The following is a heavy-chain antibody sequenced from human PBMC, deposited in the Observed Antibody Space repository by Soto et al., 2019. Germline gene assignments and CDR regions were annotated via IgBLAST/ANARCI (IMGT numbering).Heavy chain of an antibody. CDR3: ARTHYGMDV. Sequence: SETLSLTCTVSGGSISSSSYYWGWIRQPPGKGLEWIGSIYYSGSTYYNPSLKSRVTISVDTPKTQFSLELSSVTAADTAVYYCARTHYGMDVWGQGTTVTVSS. CDR2: IYYSGST. CDR1: GGSISSSSYY. V-gene: IGHV4-39*07. J-gene: IGHJ6*02.